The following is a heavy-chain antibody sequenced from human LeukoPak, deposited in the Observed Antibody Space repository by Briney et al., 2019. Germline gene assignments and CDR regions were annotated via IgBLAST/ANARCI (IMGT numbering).Heavy chain of an antibody. CDR2: INSDGSSK. D-gene: IGHD6-13*01. Sequence: GWPLRLCCAACGFIFSSYWMHWLRQAPGKGVVWVSRINSDGSSKSYADSVKGRFTISRDNAKNTLYLQMNRLRAEDTAVYYCARAAAGGYYFDYWGQGTLVTVSS. CDR3: ARAAAGGYYFDY. CDR1: GFIFSSYW. J-gene: IGHJ4*02. V-gene: IGHV3-74*01.